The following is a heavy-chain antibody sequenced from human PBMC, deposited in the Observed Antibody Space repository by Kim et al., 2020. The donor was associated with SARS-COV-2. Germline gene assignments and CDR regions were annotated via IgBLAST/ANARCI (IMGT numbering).Heavy chain of an antibody. D-gene: IGHD3-10*01. Sequence: TEYADTVQGHFTITRDNSRSTLFMQMNSLRAEDTAVYYCAKGGVRSGLDIWGQGTMVTVSS. CDR3: AKGGVRSGLDI. J-gene: IGHJ3*02. CDR2: T. V-gene: IGHV3-23*01.